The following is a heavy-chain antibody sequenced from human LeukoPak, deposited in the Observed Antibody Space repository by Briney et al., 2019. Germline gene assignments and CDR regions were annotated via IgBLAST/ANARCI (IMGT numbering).Heavy chain of an antibody. J-gene: IGHJ5*02. Sequence: PGGSLRPSCAASGFTFSSYSMNWVRQAPGKGLEWVSSISGSSSYIYYADSVKGRFTISRDNAKNSLYLQMKSLRAEDTAVYCCARGVRTVVVVAANNWFDPWGQGTLVTVSS. CDR1: GFTFSSYS. V-gene: IGHV3-21*01. D-gene: IGHD2-15*01. CDR3: ARGVRTVVVVAANNWFDP. CDR2: ISGSSSYI.